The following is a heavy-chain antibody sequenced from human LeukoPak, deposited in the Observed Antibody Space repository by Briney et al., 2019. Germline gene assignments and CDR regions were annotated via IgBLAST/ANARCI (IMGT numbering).Heavy chain of an antibody. CDR3: IALGSSD. CDR1: GFSFSAAW. CDR2: IKNDGSDK. J-gene: IGHJ4*02. V-gene: IGHV3-7*01. D-gene: IGHD1-26*01. Sequence: GGSLRLSCKASGFSFSAAWMTWVRQAPGKGLEWVATIKNDGSDKYYVDSVKGRFTLSRDNAKNSLYLQMNSLRVEDTAVYYCIALGSSDGGQGTLVTVSS.